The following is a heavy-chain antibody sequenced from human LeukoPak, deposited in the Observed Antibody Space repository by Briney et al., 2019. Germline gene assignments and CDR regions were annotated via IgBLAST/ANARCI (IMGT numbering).Heavy chain of an antibody. D-gene: IGHD3-10*01. Sequence: GGSLRLSCAASGFTFSDYYMNWIRQAPGKGLEWVSYISSSGSTIYYADSVKGRFTISRDNAKNSLYLQMNSLRAEDTAVYYCARGMVRGTSYYYYYGMDVWGQGTTVTVSS. J-gene: IGHJ6*02. CDR2: ISSSGSTI. CDR3: ARGMVRGTSYYYYYGMDV. V-gene: IGHV3-11*01. CDR1: GFTFSDYY.